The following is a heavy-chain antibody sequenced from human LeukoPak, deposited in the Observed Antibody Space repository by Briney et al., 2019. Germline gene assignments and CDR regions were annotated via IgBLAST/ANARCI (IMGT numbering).Heavy chain of an antibody. CDR2: ISHDGSYT. V-gene: IGHV3-30*03. D-gene: IGHD6-19*01. CDR1: GFRFSSYG. CDR3: ASGWGYVDY. J-gene: IGHJ4*02. Sequence: QPGRSLRLSCAASGFRFSSYGMHWVRQAPGKGLEWVAVISHDGSYTYYADSVKGRFTISRDNSKNTLYVQMNSLRGEDTAVYYCASGWGYVDYWGQGMPVTVSS.